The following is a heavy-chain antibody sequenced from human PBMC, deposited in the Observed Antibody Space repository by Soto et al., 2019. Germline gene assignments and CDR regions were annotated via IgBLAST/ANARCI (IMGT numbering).Heavy chain of an antibody. CDR2: ISCDASEI. CDR1: GFTFTNNG. J-gene: IGHJ4*02. V-gene: IGHV3-30*03. D-gene: IGHD2-15*01. CDR3: EIVRVVDSPLDH. Sequence: QVQLVESGGGVVQPGRSLRLSCAGSGFTFTNNGMHWVRQAPGKGLEWVAFISCDASEIFYADSVKGRFTISRDNSRSTLCLHMNSPRSEDTAVYYCEIVRVVDSPLDHWGQVTLVTVSS.